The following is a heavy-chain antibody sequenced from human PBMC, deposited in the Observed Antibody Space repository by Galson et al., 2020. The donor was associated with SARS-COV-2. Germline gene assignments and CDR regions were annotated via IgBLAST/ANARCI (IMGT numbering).Heavy chain of an antibody. Sequence: GGSLRLSCAASGFTLGSYDMTWVRQSPGKGLEWVSGISVSGDSTYNTDSVKGRFTISRDNSKNTLYLQMNSLRAEDTAVYYCARQGQIFDYWGQGTLVTGSS. CDR2: ISVSGDST. CDR3: ARQGQIFDY. CDR1: GFTLGSYD. J-gene: IGHJ4*02. V-gene: IGHV3-23*01.